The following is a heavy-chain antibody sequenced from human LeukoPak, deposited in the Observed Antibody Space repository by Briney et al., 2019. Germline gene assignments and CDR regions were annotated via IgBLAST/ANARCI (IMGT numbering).Heavy chain of an antibody. CDR2: IYSGGST. CDR1: GFTVSSNY. D-gene: IGHD1-26*01. J-gene: IGHJ4*02. V-gene: IGHV3-53*01. Sequence: GGSLRLSCAASGFTVSSNYMSWVRQAPGKGLEWVSVIYSGGSTYYADSVKGRFTISRDNSKNTLYLQMNSLRAEDTAVYYCARALPWSGSYFDYWGQGTLVTVSS. CDR3: ARALPWSGSYFDY.